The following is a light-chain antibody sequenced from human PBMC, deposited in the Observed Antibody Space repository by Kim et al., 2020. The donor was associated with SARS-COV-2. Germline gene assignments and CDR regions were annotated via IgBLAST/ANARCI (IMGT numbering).Light chain of an antibody. CDR2: DVN. CDR3: TSYTSTRSWV. V-gene: IGLV2-14*03. J-gene: IGLJ3*02. CDR1: YKY. Sequence: YKYVSWYQQHPDKAPKLMIYDVNERPSGVSNRFSGSKSGNTASLTISGLQAEDEADYYCTSYTSTRSWVFGGGTKLTVL.